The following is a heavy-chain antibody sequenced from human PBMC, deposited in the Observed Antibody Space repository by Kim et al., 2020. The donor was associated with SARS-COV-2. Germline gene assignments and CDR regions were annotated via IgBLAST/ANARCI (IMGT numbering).Heavy chain of an antibody. V-gene: IGHV4-4*02. CDR2: IYHSGST. Sequence: SETLSLTCAVSGGSISSSNWLSWVRQPPGKGLEWIGEIYHSGSTNYNPSLKSRVTISVDNSKNQFSLKLSSLTATDTAVYYCARYCSSTSCYVGQAFDIWGQGTMVTVSS. D-gene: IGHD2-2*01. J-gene: IGHJ3*02. CDR1: GGSISSSNW. CDR3: ARYCSSTSCYVGQAFDI.